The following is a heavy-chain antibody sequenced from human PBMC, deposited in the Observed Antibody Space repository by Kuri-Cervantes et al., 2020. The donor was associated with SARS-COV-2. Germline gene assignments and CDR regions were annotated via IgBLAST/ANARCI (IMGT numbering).Heavy chain of an antibody. J-gene: IGHJ3*02. CDR1: GFSFSSYA. Sequence: GGSLRLSCSASGFSFSSYAMHWVRQPPGKGLEYVSAISSNGGSTYYADSVKGRSTISRDNSKSTLYLQMSSLRAEDTAVYYCVKDPKGFGVSFLVAAFDIWGQGTMVTVSS. CDR2: ISSNGGST. V-gene: IGHV3-64D*08. CDR3: VKDPKGFGVSFLVAAFDI. D-gene: IGHD3-3*02.